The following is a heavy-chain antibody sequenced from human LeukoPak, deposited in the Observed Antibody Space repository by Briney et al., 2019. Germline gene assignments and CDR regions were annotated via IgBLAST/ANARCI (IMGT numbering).Heavy chain of an antibody. D-gene: IGHD3-10*01. CDR2: ISSSSSYI. Sequence: PGGSLRLSCAASGFTFSSYSMNWVRQAPGKGLEWVSSISSSSSYIYYADSVKGRFTISRDNAKNSLYLQMNSLRAEDTAVYYCARDSVVWHYGSGPFDYWGQGTLVTVSS. V-gene: IGHV3-21*04. J-gene: IGHJ4*02. CDR3: ARDSVVWHYGSGPFDY. CDR1: GFTFSSYS.